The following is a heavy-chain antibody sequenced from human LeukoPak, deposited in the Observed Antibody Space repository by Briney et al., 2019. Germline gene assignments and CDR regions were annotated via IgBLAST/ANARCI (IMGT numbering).Heavy chain of an antibody. CDR3: ARGTGVVYHY. D-gene: IGHD2-8*02. Sequence: SGGSLRLSCAASGFTFSSYSMNWARHAPGKGLEWVSSISSSTTYIYYADSVKGRFTISRDNAKNSLYLQMNSLRAEDTAVYYCARGTGVVYHYWGQGTLVTVSS. V-gene: IGHV3-21*01. CDR1: GFTFSSYS. J-gene: IGHJ4*02. CDR2: ISSSTTYI.